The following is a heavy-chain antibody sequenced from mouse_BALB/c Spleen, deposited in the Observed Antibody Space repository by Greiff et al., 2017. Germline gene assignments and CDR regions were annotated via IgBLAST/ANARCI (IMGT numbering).Heavy chain of an antibody. V-gene: IGHV5-9-3*01. CDR1: GFTFSSYA. CDR2: ISSGGSYT. D-gene: IGHD1-1*01. CDR3: ARGGGSRDFGV. Sequence: EVKLVESGGGLVKPGGSLKLSCAASGFTFSSYAMSWVRQTPEKRLEWVATISSGGSYTYYPDSVKGRFTISRDNAKNTLYLQMSSLRSEDTAMYYCARGGGSRDFGVWGAGTTVTVSS. J-gene: IGHJ1*01.